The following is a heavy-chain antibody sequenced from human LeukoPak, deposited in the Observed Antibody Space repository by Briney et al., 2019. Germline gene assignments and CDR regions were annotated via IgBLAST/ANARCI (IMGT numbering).Heavy chain of an antibody. Sequence: SGTLSLTCAVSGGSISSSNWWSWVRQPPGKGLEWIGEIYHSGSTNYNPSLKSRVTISVDTSKNQFSLKLSSVTAADTAVYYCARHRVLYCSGGSCYSKYSVGWYFDLWGRGTLVTVSS. CDR2: IYHSGST. J-gene: IGHJ2*01. D-gene: IGHD2-15*01. V-gene: IGHV4-4*02. CDR1: GGSISSSNW. CDR3: ARHRVLYCSGGSCYSKYSVGWYFDL.